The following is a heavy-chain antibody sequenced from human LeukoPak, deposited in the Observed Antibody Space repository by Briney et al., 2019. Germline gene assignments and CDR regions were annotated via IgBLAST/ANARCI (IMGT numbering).Heavy chain of an antibody. J-gene: IGHJ1*01. CDR2: IIPILGIA. CDR1: GGTFSSYA. V-gene: IGHV1-69*04. Sequence: GASVKVSCKASGGTFSSYAISWVRQAPGQGLEWMGRIIPILGIANYAQKFQGRVTITADKSTSTAYMELSSLRSEDTAVYYCAEGRYGGKRLTAEYFQHWGQGTLVTVSS. D-gene: IGHD4-23*01. CDR3: AEGRYGGKRLTAEYFQH.